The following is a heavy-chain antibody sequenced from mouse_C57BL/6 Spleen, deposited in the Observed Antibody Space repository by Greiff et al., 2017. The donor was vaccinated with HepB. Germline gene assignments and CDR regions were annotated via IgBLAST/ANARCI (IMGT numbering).Heavy chain of an antibody. D-gene: IGHD2-4*01. Sequence: VQLQQSGPELVKPGASVKISCKASGYTFTDYYMNWVKQSHGKSLEWIGDINPNNGGTSYNQKFKGKATLTVDKSSSTAYMELRSLTSEDSAVYYCAREVDYEGAYWGQGTLVTVSA. CDR3: AREVDYEGAY. CDR2: INPNNGGT. V-gene: IGHV1-26*01. J-gene: IGHJ3*01. CDR1: GYTFTDYY.